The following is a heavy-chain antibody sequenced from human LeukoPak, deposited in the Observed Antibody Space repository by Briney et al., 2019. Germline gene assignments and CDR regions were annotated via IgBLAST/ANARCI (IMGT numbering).Heavy chain of an antibody. V-gene: IGHV3-9*01. CDR3: ARHRYCSGGSCYGAFDI. CDR2: ISWNSGST. J-gene: IGHJ3*02. CDR1: GFIYEDYA. D-gene: IGHD2-15*01. Sequence: PGGSLRLSCAASGFIYEDYAMHWVRQAPGKGLEWVSGISWNSGSTGYADSVKGRFTISRDNAKNSLYLQMNSLRAEDTALYYCARHRYCSGGSCYGAFDIWGQGTMVTVSS.